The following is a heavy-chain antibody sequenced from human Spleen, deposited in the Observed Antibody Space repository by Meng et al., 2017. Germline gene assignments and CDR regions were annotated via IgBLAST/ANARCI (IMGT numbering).Heavy chain of an antibody. CDR1: GYTFTAYF. CDR2: INPNSGDT. Sequence: QVQLVQSGAEVKKPGASVKVSCKASGYTFTAYFMHWVRQAPGQGLEWMGRINPNSGDTNYAQKFQGRVTMTRDTSISTAYMELSRLRSDDTAVYYCATYTSKTWFDPWGQGTLVTVSS. J-gene: IGHJ5*02. V-gene: IGHV1-2*06. CDR3: ATYTSKTWFDP.